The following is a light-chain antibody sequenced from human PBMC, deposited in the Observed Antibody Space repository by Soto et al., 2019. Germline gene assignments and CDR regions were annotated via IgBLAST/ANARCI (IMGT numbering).Light chain of an antibody. CDR3: QQYNKWPLT. V-gene: IGKV3-15*01. CDR1: QSVSNN. Sequence: EIVMTQSPATLSVSPGERATLSYRASQSVSNNLAWYQQKPGQAPRLLIYGAFTRAAGIPARFSGSGSGTDYSLTVSSLESEDFAVYYCQQYNKWPLTFGGGTKVEIK. J-gene: IGKJ4*01. CDR2: GAF.